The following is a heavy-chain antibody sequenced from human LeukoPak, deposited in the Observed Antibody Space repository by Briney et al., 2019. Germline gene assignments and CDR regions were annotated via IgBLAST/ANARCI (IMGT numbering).Heavy chain of an antibody. CDR2: IVVGSGNT. CDR1: GFTFTSSA. J-gene: IGHJ4*02. V-gene: IGHV1-58*02. D-gene: IGHD3-22*01. CDR3: AATGDYDSSGYYDY. Sequence: ASVKVSCKASGFTFTSSAMQWVRQARGQRLEWIGWIVVGSGNTNYAQKFQERVTITRDMSTSTADMELSSLRSEDTAVYYCAATGDYDSSGYYDYWGQGTLVTVSS.